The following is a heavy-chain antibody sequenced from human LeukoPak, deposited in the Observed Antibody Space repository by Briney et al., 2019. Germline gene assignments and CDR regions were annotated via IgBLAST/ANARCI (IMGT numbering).Heavy chain of an antibody. D-gene: IGHD3-10*01. CDR1: GGTFSSHA. CDR2: IIPIFGTA. J-gene: IGHJ4*02. V-gene: IGHV1-69*01. CDR3: ARATMNYYGSGSYYNVPLY. Sequence: GSSVKVSCKASGGTFSSHAISWVRQAPGQGLEWMGGIIPIFGTANYAQKFQGRVTITADESTSTAYMELSSLRSEDTAVYYCARATMNYYGSGSYYNVPLYWGQGTLITVSS.